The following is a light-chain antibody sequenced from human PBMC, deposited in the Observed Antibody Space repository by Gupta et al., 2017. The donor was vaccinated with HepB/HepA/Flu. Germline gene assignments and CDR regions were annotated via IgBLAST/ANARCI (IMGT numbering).Light chain of an antibody. V-gene: IGLV2-23*02. CDR1: SSDVGSYNL. CDR3: CSYAGSSTFEV. J-gene: IGLJ2*01. CDR2: EVS. Sequence: QSSLTQPASVSGSPGQSITISCTGTSSDVGSYNLASWYQQHLGKAPKLMIYEVSKRPSGVSNRSSSCKSGNTASLTISGRQAEDEADYYCCSYAGSSTFEVFGGGTKLTVL.